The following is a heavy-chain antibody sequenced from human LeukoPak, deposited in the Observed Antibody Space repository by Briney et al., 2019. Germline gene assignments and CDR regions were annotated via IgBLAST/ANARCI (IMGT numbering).Heavy chain of an antibody. CDR3: ARVEMGTMGFDY. CDR2: IYTSGST. D-gene: IGHD5-24*01. V-gene: IGHV4-4*07. CDR1: GGSISSYY. J-gene: IGHJ4*02. Sequence: SETLSLTCTVSGGSISSYYWSWIRQPAGKGLEWVGRIYTSGSTNYNPSLKSRVTMSVNTTKNQFSLKLSSVTGADAAEYYCARVEMGTMGFDYWGQGTLVTVSS.